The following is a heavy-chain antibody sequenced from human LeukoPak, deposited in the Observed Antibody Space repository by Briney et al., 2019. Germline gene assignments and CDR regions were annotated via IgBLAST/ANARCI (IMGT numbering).Heavy chain of an antibody. D-gene: IGHD1-26*01. CDR1: GYTFTDYY. Sequence: GASVKVSCKASGYTFTDYYIHWVRQAPGQGLEWMGRISPNSGGTSYAQKFQGRVTMTGDTSIATAYMELSSLRSDDTAVYYCARGPVGATNAFHIWGQGTLVTVSS. V-gene: IGHV1-2*06. J-gene: IGHJ3*02. CDR2: ISPNSGGT. CDR3: ARGPVGATNAFHI.